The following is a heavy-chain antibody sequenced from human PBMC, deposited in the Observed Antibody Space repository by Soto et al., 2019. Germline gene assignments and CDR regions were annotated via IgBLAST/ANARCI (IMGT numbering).Heavy chain of an antibody. J-gene: IGHJ5*02. V-gene: IGHV4-4*02. CDR2: IYHSGST. CDR1: GGSISSSNW. Sequence: QVQLQESGPGLVKPSGTLSLTCAVSGGSISSSNWWSWVRQPPGKGLEWIGEIYHSGSTNYNPSLKSRVTISVDKSKNQCSLKLSSVTAADTDVYYCARDPEDTARMDWFDPWGQGTLVTVSS. CDR3: ARDPEDTARMDWFDP. D-gene: IGHD5-18*01.